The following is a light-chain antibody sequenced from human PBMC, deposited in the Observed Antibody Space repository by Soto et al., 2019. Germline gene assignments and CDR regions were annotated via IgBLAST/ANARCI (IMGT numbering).Light chain of an antibody. CDR3: QHYNSFPWT. Sequence: DIQMTQSPSTRSASVRDRATTTSAASQSISTCLAWYQQKPGKAPKLLIYKASSLASGVPSRFSGSGSGTEFTLTISSLQPDDLATYYCQHYNSFPWTFGQGTKVDI. CDR1: QSISTC. V-gene: IGKV1-5*03. J-gene: IGKJ1*01. CDR2: KAS.